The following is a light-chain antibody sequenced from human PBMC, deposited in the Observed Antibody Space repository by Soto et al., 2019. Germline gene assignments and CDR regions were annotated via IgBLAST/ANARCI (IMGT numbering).Light chain of an antibody. CDR2: EVS. V-gene: IGLV2-23*02. CDR3: CSYAGSSTYV. Sequence: QSVLTQPASVSGSPGQSITISCPGTSSDVGSYNLVSWYQQHPGKAPKVMIYEVSKRPSGVPNRFSGSKSGYTASLTISGLQTEDEADDYCCSYAGSSTYVFGTGTKVTV. J-gene: IGLJ1*01. CDR1: SSDVGSYNL.